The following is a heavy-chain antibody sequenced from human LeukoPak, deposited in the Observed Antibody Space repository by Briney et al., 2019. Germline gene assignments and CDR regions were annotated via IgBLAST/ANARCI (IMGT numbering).Heavy chain of an antibody. J-gene: IGHJ3*02. CDR1: GFSFSTYW. CDR3: ARESTVGPIQTDALDI. V-gene: IGHV3-74*01. Sequence: PGGSLRLSCAASGFSFSTYWMHWVRQAPGKGLVWVSRINSEETVANYADSVRGRFTMSRDNAKNTLYLQMNSLGAEDTAVYYCARESTVGPIQTDALDIWGQGTMVTVSS. D-gene: IGHD1-26*01. CDR2: INSEETVA.